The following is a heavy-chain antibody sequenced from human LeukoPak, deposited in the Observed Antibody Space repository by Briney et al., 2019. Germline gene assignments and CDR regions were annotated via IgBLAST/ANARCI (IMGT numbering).Heavy chain of an antibody. V-gene: IGHV3-66*01. J-gene: IGHJ4*02. D-gene: IGHD5-12*01. CDR1: GFTFSTFE. CDR2: IYSGGST. Sequence: GGSLRLSCAASGFTFSTFEMNWVRQAPGKGLEWVSVIYSGGSTYYADSVKGRFTISRDNSKNTLHLQMNSLRAEDTAVYYCARGGYPRYSGYDDFDCWGQGTLVTVSS. CDR3: ARGGYPRYSGYDDFDC.